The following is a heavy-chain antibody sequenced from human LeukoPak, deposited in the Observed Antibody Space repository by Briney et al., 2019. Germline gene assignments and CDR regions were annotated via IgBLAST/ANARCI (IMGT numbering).Heavy chain of an antibody. CDR3: AKGRAYTVTTHYFDY. CDR1: GFTFSSYA. D-gene: IGHD4-17*01. J-gene: IGHJ4*02. V-gene: IGHV3-23*01. Sequence: PGGSLRLSCAASGFTFSSYAMSWVRQAPGKGLEWVSAISGSGGSTYHADSVKGRFTISRDNSKNTLYLQMNSLRAEDTAVYYCAKGRAYTVTTHYFDYWGQGTLVTVSS. CDR2: ISGSGGST.